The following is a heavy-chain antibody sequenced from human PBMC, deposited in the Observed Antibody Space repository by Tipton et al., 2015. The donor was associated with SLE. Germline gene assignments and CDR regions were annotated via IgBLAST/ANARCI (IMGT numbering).Heavy chain of an antibody. CDR3: ARWAESYCSSTSCYINYYGMDV. V-gene: IGHV4-59*11. CDR1: GGSISSHY. Sequence: TLSLTCTVSGGSISSHYWSWIRQPPGKGLEWIGYIYYSGGTNYNPSLKSRVTISVDTSKNQFSLKLSSVTAADTAVYYCARWAESYCSSTSCYINYYGMDVWGQGTTVTVSS. D-gene: IGHD2-2*02. CDR2: IYYSGGT. J-gene: IGHJ6*02.